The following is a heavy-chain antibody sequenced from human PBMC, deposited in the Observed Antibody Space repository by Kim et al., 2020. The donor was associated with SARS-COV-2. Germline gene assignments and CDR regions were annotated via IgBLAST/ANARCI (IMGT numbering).Heavy chain of an antibody. CDR1: GFSFPTYS. CDR3: AKDLPSVNSPFYLDY. CDR2: ISFDGNYM. D-gene: IGHD3-3*02. V-gene: IGHV3-21*06. Sequence: GGSLRLSCTASGFSFPTYSMNWVRQAPGRGLEWVAFISFDGNYMLYGDSVKGRFTISRDNGNGSVHLQMNSLSAEDTAIYFCAKDLPSVNSPFYLDYWGQGTPVTVSS. J-gene: IGHJ4*02.